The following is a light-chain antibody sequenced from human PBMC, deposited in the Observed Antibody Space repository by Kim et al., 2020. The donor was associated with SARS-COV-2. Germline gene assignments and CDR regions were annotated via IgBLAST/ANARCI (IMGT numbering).Light chain of an antibody. J-gene: IGLJ2*01. CDR1: SYNVGAGYD. CDR2: GNS. CDR3: QSYDSSMSGVV. V-gene: IGLV1-40*01. Sequence: QRVTVCWTGTSYNVGAGYDVHWYQQLPGKAPKLLIYGNSNRPSGVPDRFSGSKSGNAASLAITGLQAEDEADYYCQSYDSSMSGVVFGGGTQLTVL.